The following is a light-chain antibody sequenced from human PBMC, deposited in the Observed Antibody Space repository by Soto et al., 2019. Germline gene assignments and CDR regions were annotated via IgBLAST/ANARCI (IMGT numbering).Light chain of an antibody. V-gene: IGKV1-39*01. CDR3: QQLERYPST. Sequence: IQMTQSPSSLSASVGDRFTITCRASQSISIYLNWYQQKPGKAPKLLIYAASSLQSGVPSRFSGSGSGTDFTLTISSLQPEDFATYYCQQLERYPSTFGGGTKVDIK. CDR2: AAS. J-gene: IGKJ4*01. CDR1: QSISIY.